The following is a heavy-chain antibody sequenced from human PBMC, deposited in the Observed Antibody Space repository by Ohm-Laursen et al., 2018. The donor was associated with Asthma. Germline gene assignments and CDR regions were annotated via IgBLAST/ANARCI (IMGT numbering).Heavy chain of an antibody. CDR3: ARERTVMYYGMDV. D-gene: IGHD4-11*01. J-gene: IGHJ6*02. Sequence: SLRLSCSASGFTFTSFDMHWVRQAPGKGLEWVAVISYDGSNKYYADSAKGRFTISRDNAKNSLYLQMNSLRAEDTAVYYCARERTVMYYGMDVWGQGTTVTVSS. CDR2: ISYDGSNK. V-gene: IGHV3-30*03. CDR1: GFTFTSFD.